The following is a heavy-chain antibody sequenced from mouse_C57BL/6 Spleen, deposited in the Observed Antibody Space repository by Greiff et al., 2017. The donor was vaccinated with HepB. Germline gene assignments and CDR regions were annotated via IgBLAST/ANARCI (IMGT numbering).Heavy chain of an antibody. D-gene: IGHD1-1*01. CDR2: INPSSGYT. V-gene: IGHV1-4*01. CDR3: AASSYAMDY. Sequence: VMLVESGAELARPGASVKMSCKASGYTFTSYTMHWVKQRPGQGLEWIGYINPSSGYTKYNQKFKDKATLTADKSSSTAYMQLSSLTSEDSAVYYCAASSYAMDYWGQGTSVTVSS. J-gene: IGHJ4*01. CDR1: GYTFTSYT.